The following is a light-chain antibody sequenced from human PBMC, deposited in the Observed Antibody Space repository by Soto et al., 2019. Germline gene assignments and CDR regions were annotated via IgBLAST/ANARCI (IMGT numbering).Light chain of an antibody. CDR1: QSVSSY. CDR3: QQRSNWPIT. V-gene: IGKV3-11*01. Sequence: EIVFTQSPATLALSPCDRATLSFSASQSVSSYLAWYQQKPGQAPRLLIYDASNRATGIPARFSGSGSGTDFTLTISSLEPEDFAVYYCQQRSNWPITFGQGTRLEIK. J-gene: IGKJ5*01. CDR2: DAS.